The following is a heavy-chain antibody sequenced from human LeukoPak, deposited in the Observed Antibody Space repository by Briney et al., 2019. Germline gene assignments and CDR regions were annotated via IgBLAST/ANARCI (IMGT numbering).Heavy chain of an antibody. CDR3: ARVGVVAATPSGFDY. V-gene: IGHV4-34*01. D-gene: IGHD2-15*01. Sequence: SETLSLTCAVYGGSFSGYYWSWIRQPPGKGLEWIGEINHSGSTNYNPSLKSRVTISVDTSKNQFSLKLSSVTAADTAVYYCARVGVVAATPSGFDYWGQGTLVTLSS. CDR2: INHSGST. J-gene: IGHJ4*02. CDR1: GGSFSGYY.